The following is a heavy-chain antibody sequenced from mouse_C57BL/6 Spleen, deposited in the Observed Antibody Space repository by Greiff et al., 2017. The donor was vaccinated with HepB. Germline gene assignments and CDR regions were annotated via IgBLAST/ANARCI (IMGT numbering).Heavy chain of an antibody. CDR2: IDPSDSYT. D-gene: IGHD2-5*01. Sequence: VQLQQSGAELVKPGASVKLSCKASGYTFTSYWMQWVKQRPGQGLEWIGEIDPSDSYTNYNQKFKGKATLTVDTSSSTAYMQLSSLTSEDSAVYYCARSYSNYEGYAMDYWGQGTSVTVSS. J-gene: IGHJ4*01. CDR1: GYTFTSYW. CDR3: ARSYSNYEGYAMDY. V-gene: IGHV1-50*01.